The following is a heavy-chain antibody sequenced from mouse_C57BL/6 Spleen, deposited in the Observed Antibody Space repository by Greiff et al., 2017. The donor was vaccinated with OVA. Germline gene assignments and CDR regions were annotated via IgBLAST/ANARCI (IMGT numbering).Heavy chain of an antibody. CDR2: IDPSDSYT. CDR3: ARGGGQRDFDY. Sequence: QVQLQQPGAELVKPGASVKLSCKASGYTFTSYWMQWVKQRPGQGLEWIGEIDPSDSYTNYNQKFKGKATLTVDTSSSTAYMQLSSLTSEDSAVYYCARGGGQRDFDYWGQGTTLTVSS. V-gene: IGHV1-50*01. J-gene: IGHJ2*01. D-gene: IGHD3-3*01. CDR1: GYTFTSYW.